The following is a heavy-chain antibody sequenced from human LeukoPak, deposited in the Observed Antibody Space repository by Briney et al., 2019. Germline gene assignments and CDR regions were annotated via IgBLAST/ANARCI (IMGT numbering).Heavy chain of an antibody. J-gene: IGHJ4*02. Sequence: ASVKVSCKASGYTFTSYDINWVRQATGQGLEWMGWMNPNSGNTGYAQKFQGRVTMTRNTSISTAYMELGSLRSDDTAVYYCARGRTPFNWNELDHFDYWGQGTLITVSS. D-gene: IGHD1-20*01. CDR2: MNPNSGNT. CDR1: GYTFTSYD. CDR3: ARGRTPFNWNELDHFDY. V-gene: IGHV1-8*01.